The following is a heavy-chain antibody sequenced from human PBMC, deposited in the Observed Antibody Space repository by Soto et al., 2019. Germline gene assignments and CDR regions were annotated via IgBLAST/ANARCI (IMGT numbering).Heavy chain of an antibody. V-gene: IGHV3-66*01. CDR1: GFTVSSNY. J-gene: IGHJ6*03. Sequence: HPGGSLRLSCAASGFTVSSNYMSWVRQAPGKGLEWVSVIYSGGSTYYADSVKGRFTISRDNSKNTLYLQMNSLRAEDTAVYYCAREKSIPRWRRGSSSDPYYYYYYMDVWGKGTTVTVSS. D-gene: IGHD6-6*01. CDR2: IYSGGST. CDR3: AREKSIPRWRRGSSSDPYYYYYYMDV.